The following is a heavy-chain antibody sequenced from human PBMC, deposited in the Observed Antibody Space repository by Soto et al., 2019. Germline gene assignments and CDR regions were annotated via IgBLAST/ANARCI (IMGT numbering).Heavy chain of an antibody. CDR1: GGSFSGYY. Sequence: QVQLQQWGAGLLKPSETLSLTCAVYGGSFSGYYWSWIRQPPGKGLEWIGEINHSGSTNYNPSLKNRVTISVDTSKNQFSLKLSSVTAADTAVYYCARVRANIPHAFDIWGQGTMVTVSS. CDR2: INHSGST. J-gene: IGHJ3*02. V-gene: IGHV4-34*01. CDR3: ARVRANIPHAFDI.